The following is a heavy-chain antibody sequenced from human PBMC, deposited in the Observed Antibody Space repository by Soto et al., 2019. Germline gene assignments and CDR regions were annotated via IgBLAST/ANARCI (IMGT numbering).Heavy chain of an antibody. CDR3: ARDEREAVAGPFPPNLDY. V-gene: IGHV3-30-3*01. J-gene: IGHJ4*02. CDR2: ISYDGSNK. CDR1: GFTFSSYA. D-gene: IGHD6-19*01. Sequence: PGGSLRLSSAASGFTFSSYAMHWVRQAPGKGLEWVAVISYDGSNKYYADSVKGRFTISRDNSKNTLYLQMNSLRAEDTAVYYCARDEREAVAGPFPPNLDYWGQGT.